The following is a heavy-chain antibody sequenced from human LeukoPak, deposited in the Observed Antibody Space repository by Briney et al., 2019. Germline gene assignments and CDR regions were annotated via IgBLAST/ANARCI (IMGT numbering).Heavy chain of an antibody. CDR2: IYYSGST. D-gene: IGHD1-1*01. CDR1: GGYISSYY. J-gene: IGHJ3*02. CDR3: ARDGENWNLDAFDI. V-gene: IGHV4-59*12. Sequence: SETLSLTCTVSGGYISSYYWRWIRQPPGKGLEWIGYIYYSGSTNYNPSFKSRVTISVDTSKNQFSLKLSSVTAADTTVYYCARDGENWNLDAFDIWGQGTMVTVSS.